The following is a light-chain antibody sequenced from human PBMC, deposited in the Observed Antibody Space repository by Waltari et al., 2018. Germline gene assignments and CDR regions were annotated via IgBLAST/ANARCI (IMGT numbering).Light chain of an antibody. CDR3: SSYTSSSTVV. V-gene: IGLV2-14*01. CDR2: EVS. J-gene: IGLJ2*01. Sequence: QSALTQPASVSGSPGPSSAISCTRNSVDVDGSTYVPWYQQHPGKAPTLLINEVSKRPSWVSNRFSGSKSGNTASLTNSGLQAEDEADYYCSSYTSSSTVVFGGGTKLTVL. CDR1: SVDVDGSTY.